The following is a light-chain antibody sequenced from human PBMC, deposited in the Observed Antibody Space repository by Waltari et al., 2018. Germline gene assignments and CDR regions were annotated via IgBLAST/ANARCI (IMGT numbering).Light chain of an antibody. CDR1: GSNIGAVYD. CDR2: GST. V-gene: IGLV1-40*01. Sequence: QSVLTQPPSVSGAPGQRVTISCTGSGSNIGAVYDFHWYQQLPRAAPKLLIYGSTSRPLGVPARFFGSMSGTSASLAITGLQAEDEADYYCQSYDTSLSVVFGGGTKLTVL. CDR3: QSYDTSLSVV. J-gene: IGLJ3*02.